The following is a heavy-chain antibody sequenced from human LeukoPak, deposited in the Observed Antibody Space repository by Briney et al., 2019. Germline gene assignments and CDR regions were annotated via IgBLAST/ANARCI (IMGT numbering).Heavy chain of an antibody. J-gene: IGHJ6*04. D-gene: IGHD3-10*01. CDR3: ARGGSGSYLSPAFYGMDV. Sequence: ASVKVSCKASEYTFTGYYMHWVRQAPGQGLEWMGWINPNSGGTNYAQKFQGWVTMTRDTSISTAYMELSRLRSDDTAVYYCARGGSGSYLSPAFYGMDVWGKGTTVTVSS. CDR1: EYTFTGYY. V-gene: IGHV1-2*04. CDR2: INPNSGGT.